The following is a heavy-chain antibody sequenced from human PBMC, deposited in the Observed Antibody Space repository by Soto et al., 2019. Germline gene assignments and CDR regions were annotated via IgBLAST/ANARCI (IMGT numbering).Heavy chain of an antibody. D-gene: IGHD1-20*01. CDR2: VVPKIGSI. CDR1: VGNYSRYT. Sequence: VKVSWKAAVGNYSRYTINWVRQATRQGLEWMGRVVPKIGSINFIRKFQGRLTLTADKSTRTAFLELSSLRPEDTAVYYCTRGGRESNWNDGNFEYWGQGTQVTVSS. CDR3: TRGGRESNWNDGNFEY. V-gene: IGHV1-69*08. J-gene: IGHJ4*02.